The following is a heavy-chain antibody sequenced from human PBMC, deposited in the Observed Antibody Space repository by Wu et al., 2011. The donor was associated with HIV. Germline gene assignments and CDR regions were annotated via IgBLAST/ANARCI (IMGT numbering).Heavy chain of an antibody. CDR3: ARDESGTSSYYGMDV. Sequence: QVQLVQSGAEVKKPGASVKVSCKASGYTFTSYGISWVRQAPGQGLEWMGWISTYNGNTNYVQNLQGRVTLTTDTSTNTAYTELRSLRSDDTAVYYCARDESGTSSYYGMDVWGQGATVTVSS. D-gene: IGHD1-26*01. V-gene: IGHV1-18*01. CDR1: GYTFTSYG. J-gene: IGHJ6*02. CDR2: ISTYNGNT.